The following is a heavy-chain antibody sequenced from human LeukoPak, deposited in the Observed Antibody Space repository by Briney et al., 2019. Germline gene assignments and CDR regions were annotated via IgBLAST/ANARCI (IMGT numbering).Heavy chain of an antibody. CDR3: ARFLLESGTYWFDP. CDR2: INHSGST. CDR1: GWSFSGYY. D-gene: IGHD1-26*01. V-gene: IGHV4-34*01. J-gene: IGHJ5*02. Sequence: SETLSLTCAVYGWSFSGYYWRWIRQPPGKGLEWIGEINHSGSTNYNPSLKSRVTISVDTSKNQLSLKLTSVTAADTAVYYCARFLLESGTYWFDPWGQGTLVTVSS.